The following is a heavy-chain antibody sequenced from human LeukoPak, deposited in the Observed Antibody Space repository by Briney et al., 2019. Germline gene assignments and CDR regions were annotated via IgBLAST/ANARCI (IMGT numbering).Heavy chain of an antibody. CDR3: ARGDDFSGDH. CDR2: IHPEGNEK. V-gene: IGHV3-7*04. J-gene: IGHJ4*02. Sequence: GGSLRLSCAVSGFTFSNFWMSWVRQAPGRGLEWVANIHPEGNEKYHVESVKGRFTISRDNTKNLLFLQMNGLRVEDTAVYYCARGDDFSGDHWGQGTLVTVSS. D-gene: IGHD1-1*01. CDR1: GFTFSNFW.